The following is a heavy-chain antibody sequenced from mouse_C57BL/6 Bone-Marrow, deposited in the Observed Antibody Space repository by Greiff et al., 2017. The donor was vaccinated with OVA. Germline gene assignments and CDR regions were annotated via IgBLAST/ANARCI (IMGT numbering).Heavy chain of an antibody. Sequence: VQLKQSGPELVKPGASVKIPCKASGYTFTDYNMDWVKQSHGKSLEWIGDINPNNGGTIYNQKFKGKATLTVDKSSSTAYMELRSLTSEDTAVYYCARGRDYYGSSWYFDVWGTGTTVTVSS. D-gene: IGHD1-1*01. J-gene: IGHJ1*03. V-gene: IGHV1-18*01. CDR1: GYTFTDYN. CDR2: INPNNGGT. CDR3: ARGRDYYGSSWYFDV.